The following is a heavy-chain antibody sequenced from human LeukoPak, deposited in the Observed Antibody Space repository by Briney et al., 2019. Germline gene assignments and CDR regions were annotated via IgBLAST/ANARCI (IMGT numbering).Heavy chain of an antibody. V-gene: IGHV4-59*01. CDR3: ARDGYSGSDAL. CDR2: IYHSGST. D-gene: IGHD5-12*01. Sequence: SETLSLTCTVSGGSISTYYWSWIRQPPGKGLEWIGYIYHSGSTNYNASLKSRVTISVDTSQNQFYLKLSSVTAAGTAVYYCARDGYSGSDALWGQGTLVTVSS. J-gene: IGHJ4*02. CDR1: GGSISTYY.